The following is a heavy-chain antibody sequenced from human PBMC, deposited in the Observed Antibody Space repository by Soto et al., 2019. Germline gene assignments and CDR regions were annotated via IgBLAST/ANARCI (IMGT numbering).Heavy chain of an antibody. V-gene: IGHV4-30-4*01. CDR3: ARVMAAMQNWLDP. CDR2: IYHTGTT. J-gene: IGHJ5*02. CDR1: GGSISSIDYF. D-gene: IGHD2-2*01. Sequence: ASETLSLTCSDSGGSISSIDYFWSWIRQPPGKGLEWIGFIYHTGTTYYNPSLRSRVTISIDTSKSQFSMKLNSVTAADTAVYYCARVMAAMQNWLDPWGQGTLVTVSS.